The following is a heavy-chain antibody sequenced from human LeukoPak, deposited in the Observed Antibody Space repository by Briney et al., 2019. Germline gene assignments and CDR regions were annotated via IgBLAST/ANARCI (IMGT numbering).Heavy chain of an antibody. CDR1: GYTFTGYY. V-gene: IGHV1-2*02. D-gene: IGHD2-2*01. J-gene: IGHJ4*02. Sequence: ASVKVSCKASGYTFTGYYMHWVRQAPGQGLEWMGWINPNSGGTNYAQKFQGRVTMTRDTSINTVYMDLSSLRSDDTAVYYCARDRMGDCATTSCYLAYWDQGTQVTVSS. CDR2: INPNSGGT. CDR3: ARDRMGDCATTSCYLAY.